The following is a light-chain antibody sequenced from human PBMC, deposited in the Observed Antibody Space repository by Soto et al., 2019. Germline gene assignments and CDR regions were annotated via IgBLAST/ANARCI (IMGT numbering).Light chain of an antibody. CDR1: QSVSGY. CDR3: QQRSNWPLT. Sequence: EIVLTQSPATLALSPGERATLSCRTSQSVSGYLAWYQQKPGQAPRLLIYDASNRATGIPARFSGSGSGTDFTLPISSLEPEDFAVYYCQQRSNWPLTFGGGTKVEIK. V-gene: IGKV3-11*01. J-gene: IGKJ4*01. CDR2: DAS.